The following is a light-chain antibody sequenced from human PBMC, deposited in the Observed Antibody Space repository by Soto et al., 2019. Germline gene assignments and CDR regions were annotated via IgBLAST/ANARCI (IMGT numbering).Light chain of an antibody. V-gene: IGLV2-14*01. Sequence: QSVLTQPASVSGSPGQSITISCTGTSSDVGAYKYVSWYQQHPGKAPKLIIYEVSNRPSGVSNRFSGSKSGNTASLTISGLQAEDETDYYCNSFTGGSTYVFGAGAKVTGL. CDR3: NSFTGGSTYV. J-gene: IGLJ1*01. CDR1: SSDVGAYKY. CDR2: EVS.